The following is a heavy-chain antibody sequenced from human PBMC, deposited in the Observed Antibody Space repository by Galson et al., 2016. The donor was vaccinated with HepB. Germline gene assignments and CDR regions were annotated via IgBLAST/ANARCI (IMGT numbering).Heavy chain of an antibody. J-gene: IGHJ4*02. D-gene: IGHD3-10*01. V-gene: IGHV3-21*01. Sequence: SLRLSCAASGFTFSSHSMSWVRQAPGKGLEWVSSISNSRTYISYTDSVKGRFTISRDNTKNSLYLQMYSLRAEDTALYYCARDDPYGSGSSVDYWGQGTLVTVSS. CDR2: ISNSRTYI. CDR3: ARDDPYGSGSSVDY. CDR1: GFTFSSHS.